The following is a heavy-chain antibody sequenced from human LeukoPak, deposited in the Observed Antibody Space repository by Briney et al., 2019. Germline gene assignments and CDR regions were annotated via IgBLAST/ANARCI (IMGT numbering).Heavy chain of an antibody. Sequence: GGSLRLSCAASGFTFSSYAMSRVRQAPGKGLEWVSAISGSGGSTYYADSVKGRFTISRDNSKNTLYLQMNSLRAEDTAVYYCAKRIAAAGRRVDAFDIWGQGTMVTVSS. CDR3: AKRIAAAGRRVDAFDI. J-gene: IGHJ3*02. D-gene: IGHD6-13*01. CDR1: GFTFSSYA. V-gene: IGHV3-23*01. CDR2: ISGSGGST.